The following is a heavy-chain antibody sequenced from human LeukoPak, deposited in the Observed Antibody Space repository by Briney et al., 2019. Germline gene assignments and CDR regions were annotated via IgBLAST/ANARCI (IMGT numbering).Heavy chain of an antibody. CDR1: GGSISSGSYY. CDR3: ARAGSIEWIQLWLHYYFDY. Sequence: PSQTLSLTCTVSGGSISSGSYYWSWIRQPAGKGLEWIGRIYTSGSTHYNPSLKSRVTISVDTSKNQFSLKLSSVTAADTAVYYCARAGSIEWIQLWLHYYFDYWGQGTLVTVSS. V-gene: IGHV4-61*02. CDR2: IYTSGST. D-gene: IGHD5-18*01. J-gene: IGHJ4*02.